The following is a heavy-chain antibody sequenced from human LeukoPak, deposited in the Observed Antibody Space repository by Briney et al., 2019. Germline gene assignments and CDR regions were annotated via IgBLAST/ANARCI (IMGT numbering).Heavy chain of an antibody. CDR1: GGSISSSRYS. CDR2: ISYSGST. V-gene: IGHV4-39*01. D-gene: IGHD6-25*01. Sequence: SETLSLTCTVSGGSISSSRYSWGWIRRPPGKGLEWIGSISYSGSTYYNASLKSRVTISVDTSKNQFSPKLSSVTAADTAVYYCVLKSGYYYYGMDVWGQGTTVTVSS. CDR3: VLKSGYYYYGMDV. J-gene: IGHJ6*02.